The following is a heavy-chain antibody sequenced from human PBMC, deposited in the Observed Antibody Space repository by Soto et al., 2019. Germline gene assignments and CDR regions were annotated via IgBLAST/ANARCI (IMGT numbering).Heavy chain of an antibody. Sequence: ASVKVSCKASGYTFTSYAMHWVRQAPGQRLEWMGWINAGNGNTKYSQKFQGRVTITRDTSASTAYMELSSLRSEDTAVYYCARGRTCSSTSCAQVWFDPWGQGTLGTVSS. J-gene: IGHJ5*02. CDR2: INAGNGNT. V-gene: IGHV1-3*01. CDR1: GYTFTSYA. CDR3: ARGRTCSSTSCAQVWFDP. D-gene: IGHD2-2*01.